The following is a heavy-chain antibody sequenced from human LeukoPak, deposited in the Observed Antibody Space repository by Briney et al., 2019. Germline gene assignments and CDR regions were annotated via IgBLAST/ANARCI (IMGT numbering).Heavy chain of an antibody. D-gene: IGHD6-19*01. Sequence: NPSETLSLTCAVSGGSISSGDYYWSWIRQPPGKGLEWIGYIYYSGSTYYNPSLKSRVTISVDTSKNQFSLKLSSVTAADTAVYYCASESLSSGWSTGGQGTLVTVSS. CDR3: ASESLSSGWST. CDR1: GGSISSGDYY. J-gene: IGHJ4*02. V-gene: IGHV4-30-4*01. CDR2: IYYSGST.